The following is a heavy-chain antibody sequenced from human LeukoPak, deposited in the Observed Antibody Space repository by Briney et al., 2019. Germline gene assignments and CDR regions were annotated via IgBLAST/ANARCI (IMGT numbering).Heavy chain of an antibody. CDR3: ARMRTTDYFDY. CDR2: VHYSGSS. J-gene: IGHJ4*02. Sequence: LSETLSLTCTISGGSISGGDYYWSWIRQYPGKGLEWIGYVHYSGSSNYNPSLKSRVTISVDTSKNQFSLKLSSATAADTAVYYCARMRTTDYFDYWGQGTLVTVSS. D-gene: IGHD1-1*01. CDR1: GGSISGGDYY. V-gene: IGHV4-31*03.